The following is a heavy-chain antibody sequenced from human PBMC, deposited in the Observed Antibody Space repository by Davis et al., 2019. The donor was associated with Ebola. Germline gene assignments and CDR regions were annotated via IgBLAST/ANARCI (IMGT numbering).Heavy chain of an antibody. J-gene: IGHJ6*02. CDR2: IYSGGST. Sequence: ASLNISCASSLFTVSSNYMSWVRQAPRKGLEWVSVIYSGGSTYYADSVKGRFTISRHNSKNTLYLQMNSLRAEDTAVYYCASNSGIYYYGMDVWGQGTTVTVSS. CDR3: ASNSGIYYYGMDV. V-gene: IGHV3-53*04. CDR1: LFTVSSNY. D-gene: IGHD7-27*01.